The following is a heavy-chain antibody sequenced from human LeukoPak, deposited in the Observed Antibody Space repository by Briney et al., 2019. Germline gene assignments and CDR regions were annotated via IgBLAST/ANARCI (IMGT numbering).Heavy chain of an antibody. D-gene: IGHD2-15*01. CDR2: ISGNGDIT. CDR1: RFTFNTYA. CDR3: ARVKRDCSGGSCYSYDY. Sequence: PGGSLRLSCAASRFTFNTYAVNWVRQAPGKGLEWVSAISGNGDITYYADSVRGRFTISRDNSKNTLYLQMNSLRAEDTDVYYCARVKRDCSGGSCYSYDYWGQGTLVTVSS. J-gene: IGHJ4*02. V-gene: IGHV3-23*01.